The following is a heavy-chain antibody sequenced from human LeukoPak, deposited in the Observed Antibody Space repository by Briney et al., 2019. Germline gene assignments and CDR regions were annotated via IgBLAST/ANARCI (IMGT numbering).Heavy chain of an antibody. J-gene: IGHJ4*02. CDR3: ARKFHDCSSTSCYEAFDY. CDR2: IYHSGST. CDR1: GGSISSSNW. D-gene: IGHD2-2*01. V-gene: IGHV4-4*02. Sequence: SETLPLTCAVSGGSISSSNWWSWVRQSPGKGLEWIGEIYHSGSTNYNPSLKSRVTISVDKSKNQFSLKLRSVTAADTAVYYCARKFHDCSSTSCYEAFDYWGQGTPVTVSS.